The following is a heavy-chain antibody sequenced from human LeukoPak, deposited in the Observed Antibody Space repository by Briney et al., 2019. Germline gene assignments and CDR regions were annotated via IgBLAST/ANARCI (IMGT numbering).Heavy chain of an antibody. D-gene: IGHD3-22*01. Sequence: GGSLRLSCAASGFTFSDYYMSWVRQAPGKGLEWVSSISSSSSYIYYADSVKGRFTLSRDNAKNSLYLQMNSLRAEDTAVYYCARDSYCYDSSGYYYYFDYWGQGTLVTVSS. CDR1: GFTFSDYY. CDR3: ARDSYCYDSSGYYYYFDY. V-gene: IGHV3-21*01. CDR2: ISSSSSYI. J-gene: IGHJ4*02.